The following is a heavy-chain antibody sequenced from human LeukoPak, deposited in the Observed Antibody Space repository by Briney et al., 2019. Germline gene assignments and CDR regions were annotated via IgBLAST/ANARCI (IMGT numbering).Heavy chain of an antibody. CDR1: GYTFINYE. D-gene: IGHD3-16*01. V-gene: IGHV1-8*03. Sequence: ASVKVSCKASGYTFINYEIICVRQATGQGLEWMGWMSPHSGNTDYAQRFQDRVTFTRDTSTNTAYMELSSLRSEDTAIYYCARGRQMGAPYYFDSCGQGTLVTVSS. CDR3: ARGRQMGAPYYFDS. J-gene: IGHJ4*02. CDR2: MSPHSGNT.